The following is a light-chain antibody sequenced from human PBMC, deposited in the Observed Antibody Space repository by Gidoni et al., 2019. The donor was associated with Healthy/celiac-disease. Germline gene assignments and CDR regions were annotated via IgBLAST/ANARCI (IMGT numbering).Light chain of an antibody. Sequence: QLVLTQSPSASASLGASVKLTCTLSSGHSSYASAWHQQQPEKGPRFLMKVNNDGSHTKGDGIPDRFSGSSSGAERYLTISSLQSEDEADYYCQTWGTGIVVFGGGTKLTVL. CDR3: QTWGTGIVV. V-gene: IGLV4-69*02. J-gene: IGLJ2*01. CDR1: SGHSSYA. CDR2: VNNDGSH.